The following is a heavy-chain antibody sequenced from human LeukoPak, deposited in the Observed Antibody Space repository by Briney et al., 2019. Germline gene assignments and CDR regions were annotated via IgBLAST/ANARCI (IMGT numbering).Heavy chain of an antibody. Sequence: ASVKVSCKASGYRFTGCYMHWVRQAPGQGLEWMGWINPNSGVTNYAQNFQGRVSMTRDTSISTAYMELSRLRSDDTAVHYCARQQEVSGYLDYWGQGTLVTVSS. J-gene: IGHJ4*02. CDR3: ARQQEVSGYLDY. V-gene: IGHV1-2*02. D-gene: IGHD3-16*02. CDR1: GYRFTGCY. CDR2: INPNSGVT.